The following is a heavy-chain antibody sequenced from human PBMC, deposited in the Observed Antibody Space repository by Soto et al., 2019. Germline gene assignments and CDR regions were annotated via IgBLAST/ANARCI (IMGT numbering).Heavy chain of an antibody. CDR2: IIPIFGTA. Sequence: GASVLVSCKASGGTFSSYAISWVRQAPGQGLEWMGGIIPIFGTANYAQKFQGRVTITADESTSTAYMELSSLRSEDTAVYYCARVGIPIAAAGRDYFDYWGQGALVTVSS. CDR1: GGTFSSYA. D-gene: IGHD6-13*01. CDR3: ARVGIPIAAAGRDYFDY. V-gene: IGHV1-69*13. J-gene: IGHJ4*02.